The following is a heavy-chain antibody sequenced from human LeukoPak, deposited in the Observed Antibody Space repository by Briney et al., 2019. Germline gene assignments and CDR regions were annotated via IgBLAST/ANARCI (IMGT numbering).Heavy chain of an antibody. CDR3: ARSDWFDP. V-gene: IGHV3-74*01. CDR1: GFTFSGHW. J-gene: IGHJ5*02. CDR2: SKSDGSST. Sequence: PGGSLRLSCAASGFTFSGHWMHWVRQVPGKGLVWVSRSKSDGSSTSYADSVKGRFTISRDNAKNTLYLQINSLRVEDTAVYYCARSDWFDPWGQGTLVIVSS.